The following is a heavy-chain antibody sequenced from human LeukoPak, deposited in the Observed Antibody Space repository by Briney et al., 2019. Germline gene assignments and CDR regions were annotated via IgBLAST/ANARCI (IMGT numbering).Heavy chain of an antibody. CDR2: IYYSGST. J-gene: IGHJ3*02. D-gene: IGHD4/OR15-4a*01. CDR1: GGSISSYY. Sequence: PSETLSLTCTVSGGSISSYYWSWIRQPPGKGLEWIGYIYYSGSTNYNPSLKSRVTISVDTSKNQFSLKLSSVTAADTAVCYCARRAHHDAFDIWGQGTMVTVSS. V-gene: IGHV4-59*01. CDR3: ARRAHHDAFDI.